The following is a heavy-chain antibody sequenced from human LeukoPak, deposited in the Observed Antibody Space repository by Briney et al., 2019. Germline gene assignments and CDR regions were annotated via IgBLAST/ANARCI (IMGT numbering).Heavy chain of an antibody. CDR2: ISSSSSTI. J-gene: IGHJ4*02. V-gene: IGHV3-48*03. CDR1: GFTFSSYE. CDR3: ARDRGYYDSSGYSDY. D-gene: IGHD3-22*01. Sequence: GGSLRLSCAASGFTFSSYEMNWVRQAPGKGLEWVSYISSSSSTIYYADSVKGRFTISRDNAKNSLYLQMNSLRAEDTAVYYCARDRGYYDSSGYSDYWGQGTLVTVSS.